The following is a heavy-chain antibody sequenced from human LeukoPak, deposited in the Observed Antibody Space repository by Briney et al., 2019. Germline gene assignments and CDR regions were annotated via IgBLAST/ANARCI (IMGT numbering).Heavy chain of an antibody. CDR2: IIPILGIA. CDR3: ARDIRDYGGNLPSDY. CDR1: GGTFSSYT. J-gene: IGHJ4*02. D-gene: IGHD4-23*01. V-gene: IGHV1-69*04. Sequence: SVKVSCKASGGTFSSYTISWVRQAPGQGLEWMGRIIPILGIANYAQKFQGRVTITADKSTSTAYMELSSLRSEDTAVYYCARDIRDYGGNLPSDYWGQGTLVTVSS.